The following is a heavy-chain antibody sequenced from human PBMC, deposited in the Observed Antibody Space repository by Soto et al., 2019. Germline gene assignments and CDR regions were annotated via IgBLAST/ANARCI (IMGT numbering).Heavy chain of an antibody. CDR1: GFTFSSYW. D-gene: IGHD1-7*01. CDR3: ARDNWNSY. J-gene: IGHJ4*01. Sequence: EVQLVESGGGLVQPGGSVRLSCAASGFTFSSYWMHWVRQAPGKGLMWVSSIHNDGSTTRYADSVKSRFTISRDNAKNTLYLQMSSLRVEDTAVYYCARDNWNSYWGQGTLVTVSS. CDR2: IHNDGSTT. V-gene: IGHV3-74*01.